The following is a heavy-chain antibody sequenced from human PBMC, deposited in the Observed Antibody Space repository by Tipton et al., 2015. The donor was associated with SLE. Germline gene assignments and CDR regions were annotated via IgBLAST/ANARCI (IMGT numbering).Heavy chain of an antibody. J-gene: IGHJ4*02. CDR1: GGSISSHY. CDR2: IYTSGST. V-gene: IGHV4-4*07. Sequence: TLSLTCTVSGGSISSHYWSWVRQPAGKGLDWIGHIYTSGSTDYNPSLKSRVTISVDTSKNQFSLKLSSVTAADTAVYYCARASWQYFDYWGQGTLVTVSS. CDR3: ARASWQYFDY. D-gene: IGHD5-12*01.